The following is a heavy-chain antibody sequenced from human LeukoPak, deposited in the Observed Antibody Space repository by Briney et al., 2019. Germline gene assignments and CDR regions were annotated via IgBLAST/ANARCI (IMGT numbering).Heavy chain of an antibody. Sequence: SETLSLTCTVSGGSISSYYWGWIRQPPGKGLEWIGYIYYSGSTNYNPSLKSRVTMSVDTSKNQFSLKLSSVTAADTAVYYCARVSGYDWESSYDYWGQGTLVTVSS. V-gene: IGHV4-59*01. J-gene: IGHJ4*02. D-gene: IGHD5-12*01. CDR1: GGSISSYY. CDR2: IYYSGST. CDR3: ARVSGYDWESSYDY.